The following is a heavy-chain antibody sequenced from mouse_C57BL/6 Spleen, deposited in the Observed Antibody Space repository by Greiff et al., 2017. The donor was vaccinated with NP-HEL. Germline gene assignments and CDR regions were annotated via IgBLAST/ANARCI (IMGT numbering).Heavy chain of an antibody. V-gene: IGHV1-52*01. CDR2: IDPSDSET. Sequence: QVQLQQPGAELVRPGSSVKLSCKASGYTFTSYWMHWVKQRPIQGLEWIGNIDPSDSETHYNQKFKDKATLTVDKSSSTAYMQLSSLTSEDSAVYYCARRERAQATSFFDYWGQGTTLTVSS. J-gene: IGHJ2*01. CDR1: GYTFTSYW. CDR3: ARRERAQATSFFDY. D-gene: IGHD3-2*02.